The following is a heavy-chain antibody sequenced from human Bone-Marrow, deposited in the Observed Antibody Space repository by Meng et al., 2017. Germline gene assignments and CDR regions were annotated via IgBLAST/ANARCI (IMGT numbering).Heavy chain of an antibody. CDR2: ISGSGGST. Sequence: GESLKISCAASGFTFSSYAMSWVRQAPGKGLEWVSAISGSGGSTYYADSVKGRFTISRDNSKNTLYLQMSSLRAEDTAVYYCAKDPGIAVAGGHWGQGTLVTVSS. D-gene: IGHD6-19*01. J-gene: IGHJ4*02. CDR3: AKDPGIAVAGGH. CDR1: GFTFSSYA. V-gene: IGHV3-23*01.